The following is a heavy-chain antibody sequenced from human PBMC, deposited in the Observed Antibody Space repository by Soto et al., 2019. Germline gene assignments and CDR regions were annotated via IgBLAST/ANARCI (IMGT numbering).Heavy chain of an antibody. V-gene: IGHV3-23*01. Sequence: VQLLESGGGLLQPGGSLRLSCAASGFTFSTYAITWVRQAPGKGPEWVSSVSGSGGNTLYADSVKGRFTISRDNSKNTLYLQMNSLRAGDTAVYYCAKGRAPSGWYPPYYFGMDVWGQGTTVIVSS. D-gene: IGHD6-19*01. CDR1: GFTFSTYA. CDR2: VSGSGGNT. CDR3: AKGRAPSGWYPPYYFGMDV. J-gene: IGHJ6*02.